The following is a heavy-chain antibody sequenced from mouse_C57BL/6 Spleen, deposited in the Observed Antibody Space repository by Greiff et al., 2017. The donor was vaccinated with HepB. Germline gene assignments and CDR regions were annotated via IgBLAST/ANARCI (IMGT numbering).Heavy chain of an antibody. CDR1: GFTFSSYA. CDR3: AREGDYSDYAMDY. D-gene: IGHD1-1*01. CDR2: ISDGGSYT. J-gene: IGHJ4*01. V-gene: IGHV5-4*01. Sequence: EVQVVESGGGLVKPGGSLKLSCAASGFTFSSYAMSWVRQTPEKRLEWVATISDGGSYTYYPDNVKGRFTISRDNAKNNLYLQMSHLKSEDTAMYYCAREGDYSDYAMDYWGQGTSVTVSS.